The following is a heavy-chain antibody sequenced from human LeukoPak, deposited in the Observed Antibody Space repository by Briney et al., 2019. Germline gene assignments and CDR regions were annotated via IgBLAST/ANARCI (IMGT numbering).Heavy chain of an antibody. Sequence: SKTLSLTCTVSGGSISSYYWSRIRQPPGKGLEWIGYIYYSGSTNYNPSLKSRVTISVDTSKNQFSLKLSSVTAADTAVYYCARVVVPAALLSYYYYYMDVWGKGTTVTVSS. CDR3: ARVVVPAALLSYYYYYMDV. J-gene: IGHJ6*03. CDR2: IYYSGST. CDR1: GGSISSYY. V-gene: IGHV4-59*01. D-gene: IGHD2-2*01.